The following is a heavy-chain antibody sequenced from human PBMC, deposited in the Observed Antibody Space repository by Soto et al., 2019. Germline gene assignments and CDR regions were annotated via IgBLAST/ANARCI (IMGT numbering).Heavy chain of an antibody. J-gene: IGHJ2*01. V-gene: IGHV3-30-3*01. CDR3: ARPLWRDDYNWGYFDL. CDR1: GFTFSSYA. CDR2: ISYDGSNK. D-gene: IGHD4-4*01. Sequence: QVQLVESGGGVVQPGRSLRLSCAASGFTFSSYAMHWVRQAPGKGLEWVVVISYDGSNKYYADSVKGRFTISRENSKNTLYLQMNSLRTEDTAVYYCARPLWRDDYNWGYFDLWGRGTLVTVSS.